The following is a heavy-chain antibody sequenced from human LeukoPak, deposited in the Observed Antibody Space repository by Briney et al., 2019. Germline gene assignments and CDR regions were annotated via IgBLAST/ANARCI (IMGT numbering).Heavy chain of an antibody. CDR1: GFTFSNYW. J-gene: IGHJ6*04. D-gene: IGHD3-10*02. Sequence: QAGGSLRLSCAASGFTFSNYWMSWVRQAPGKGLEWVANIKQDGSEKDYVDSVKGRFTISRDNAKNSLYLQMNSLRAEDTAVYYCAELGITMIGGVWGKGTTVTISS. V-gene: IGHV3-7*01. CDR2: IKQDGSEK. CDR3: AELGITMIGGV.